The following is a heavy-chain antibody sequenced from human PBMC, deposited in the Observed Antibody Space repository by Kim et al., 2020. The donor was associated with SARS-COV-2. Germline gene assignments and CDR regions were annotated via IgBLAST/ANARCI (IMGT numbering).Heavy chain of an antibody. J-gene: IGHJ4*02. Sequence: ASVKVSCKASGYTFTSYAMNWVRQAPGQGLEWMGWINTNTGNPTYAQGFTGRFVFSLDTSVSTAYLQISSLKAEDTAVYYCARERGGGIVVVPAAMDFDYWGQGTLVTVSS. CDR2: INTNTGNP. CDR3: ARERGGGIVVVPAAMDFDY. V-gene: IGHV7-4-1*02. CDR1: GYTFTSYA. D-gene: IGHD2-2*01.